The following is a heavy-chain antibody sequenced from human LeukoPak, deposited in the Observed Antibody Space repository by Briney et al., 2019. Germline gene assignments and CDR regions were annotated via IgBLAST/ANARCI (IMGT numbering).Heavy chain of an antibody. CDR3: ARGWVVQLDY. Sequence: GGSLRLSCAASGFTFSSYAMHWVRQAPGKGLEWVAVISYDGSNKYYADSVKGRFTISRDNSKNTLYLQMNSLRAEDTAVYYCARGWVVQLDYWGQGTLVPVSS. J-gene: IGHJ4*02. CDR1: GFTFSSYA. CDR2: ISYDGSNK. D-gene: IGHD6-19*01. V-gene: IGHV3-30-3*01.